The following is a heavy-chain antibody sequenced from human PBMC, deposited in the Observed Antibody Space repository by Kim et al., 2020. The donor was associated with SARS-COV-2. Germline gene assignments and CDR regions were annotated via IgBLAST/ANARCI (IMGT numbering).Heavy chain of an antibody. CDR1: GFTFSSYA. Sequence: GGSLRLSCAASGFTFSSYAMSWVRQAPGKGLEWVSAISGSGGSTYYADSVKGRFTISRDNSKNTLYLQMNSLRAEDTAVYYCAKDPAGKLGGSWLIFDYWGQGTLVTVSS. J-gene: IGHJ4*02. CDR3: AKDPAGKLGGSWLIFDY. V-gene: IGHV3-23*01. D-gene: IGHD2-15*01. CDR2: ISGSGGST.